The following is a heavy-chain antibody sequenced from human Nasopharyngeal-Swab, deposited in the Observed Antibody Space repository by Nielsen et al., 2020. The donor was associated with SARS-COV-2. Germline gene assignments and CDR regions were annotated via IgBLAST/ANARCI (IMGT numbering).Heavy chain of an antibody. Sequence: GESLKISCAASGFTFSDYYMSWIRQAPGKGLEWVAYIDTSGFALHYADSVKGRFTISRDNAKNSLYLQMNSLRAEDTAVYYCARDRGQWLAPYYFDYWGQGTPVTVSS. CDR3: ARDRGQWLAPYYFDY. CDR2: IDTSGFAL. D-gene: IGHD6-19*01. V-gene: IGHV3-11*01. CDR1: GFTFSDYY. J-gene: IGHJ4*02.